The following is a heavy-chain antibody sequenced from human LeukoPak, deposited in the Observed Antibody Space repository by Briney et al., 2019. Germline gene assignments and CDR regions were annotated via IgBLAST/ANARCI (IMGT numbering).Heavy chain of an antibody. CDR3: AREPRISAASHY. CDR1: GFTFSSYS. D-gene: IGHD6-13*01. CDR2: IRSTTSYL. J-gene: IGHJ4*02. V-gene: IGHV3-21*01. Sequence: PGGSLRLSCAASGFTFSSYSMKWVRQARGTGLEWLSSIRSTTSYLYYAASVKDRFTISRDNAKDSLYLQMNSLNAENTAVYYCAREPRISAASHYWGQATLVTVSS.